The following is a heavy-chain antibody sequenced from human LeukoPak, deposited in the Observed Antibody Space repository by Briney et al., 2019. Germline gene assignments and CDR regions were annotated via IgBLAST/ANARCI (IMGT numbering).Heavy chain of an antibody. CDR1: GFTFSSYA. CDR2: ISGSGGST. D-gene: IGHD3-10*01. J-gene: IGHJ4*02. Sequence: PGGSLRLSCAASGFTFSSYAMSWVRQAPGKGLEWVPAISGSGGSTYYADSVKGRFTISRDNSKNTLYLQMNSLRAEDTAVYYCAKDLELWFGELSVYFDYWGQGTLVTVSS. V-gene: IGHV3-23*01. CDR3: AKDLELWFGELSVYFDY.